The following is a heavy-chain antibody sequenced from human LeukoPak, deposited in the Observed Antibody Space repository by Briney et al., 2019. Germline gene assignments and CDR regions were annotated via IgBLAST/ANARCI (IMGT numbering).Heavy chain of an antibody. CDR2: INAGNGNT. CDR1: GYIFTSHA. V-gene: IGHV1-3*01. J-gene: IGHJ4*02. D-gene: IGHD4-17*01. Sequence: AASVKVSCKASGYIFTSHAMHWVRQSPGQRLEWMGWINAGNGNTKYSQKFQGRVTITRDTSATTAYMELSSLRSEDTAVYYCARDRLTSGDSEGYWGQGTLVTISS. CDR3: ARDRLTSGDSEGY.